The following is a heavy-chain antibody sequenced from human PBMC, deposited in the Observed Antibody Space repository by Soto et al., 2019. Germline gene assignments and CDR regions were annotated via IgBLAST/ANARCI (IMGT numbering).Heavy chain of an antibody. CDR3: ARGRGYSYGYLTGWFDP. Sequence: SVKVSCKASGGTFSSYAISWVRQAPGQGLEWMGGIIPIFGTANYAQKFQGRVTITADESTSTAYMELSSLRSEDTAVYYCARGRGYSYGYLTGWFDPWGQGTLVTVSS. V-gene: IGHV1-69*13. CDR1: GGTFSSYA. J-gene: IGHJ5*02. CDR2: IIPIFGTA. D-gene: IGHD5-18*01.